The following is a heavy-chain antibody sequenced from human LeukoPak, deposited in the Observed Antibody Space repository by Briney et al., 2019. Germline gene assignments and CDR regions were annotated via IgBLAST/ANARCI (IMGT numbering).Heavy chain of an antibody. CDR2: ISRSVSTTGNYI. D-gene: IGHD3-16*02. CDR3: ARDPLYDDYTWGNHRYRPNYFDS. CDR1: GFTFSSYA. Sequence: TGGSLRLSCAASGFTFSSYAMSWVRQAPGKGLEWVSSISRSVSTTGNYIYYADSVRGRFTISRDNAANSLYLQMNSLRDEDTAVYFCARDPLYDDYTWGNHRYRPNYFDSWGPGTLVTVSS. V-gene: IGHV3-21*01. J-gene: IGHJ4*02.